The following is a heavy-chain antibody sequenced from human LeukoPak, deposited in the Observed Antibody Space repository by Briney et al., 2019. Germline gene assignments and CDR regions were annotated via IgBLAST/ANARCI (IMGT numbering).Heavy chain of an antibody. J-gene: IGHJ4*02. D-gene: IGHD6-19*01. Sequence: SETLSLTCTVSGGSISSYYWNWIRQPPGKGLEWIGYVFHSGSTNYNPSLKSRVTMSVDTSKNQFSLKLSPVTAADTAVYYCAREASSGWHIDYWGQGTLVTVSS. CDR3: AREASSGWHIDY. V-gene: IGHV4-59*01. CDR1: GGSISSYY. CDR2: VFHSGST.